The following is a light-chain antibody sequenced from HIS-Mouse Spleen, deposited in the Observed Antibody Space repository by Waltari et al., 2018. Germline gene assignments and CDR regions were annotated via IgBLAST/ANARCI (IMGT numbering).Light chain of an antibody. CDR1: NIGSQS. V-gene: IGLV3-21*03. J-gene: IGLJ1*01. Sequence: SYVLTQPPSVSVAPGKTARITCGGKNIGSQSEQAIQQKPGQAPVLVVYDDSDRPSGIPERFSGSNSGNTATLTISRVEAGDEADYYCQVWDSSSDHPYVFGTGTKVTVL. CDR3: QVWDSSSDHPYV. CDR2: DDS.